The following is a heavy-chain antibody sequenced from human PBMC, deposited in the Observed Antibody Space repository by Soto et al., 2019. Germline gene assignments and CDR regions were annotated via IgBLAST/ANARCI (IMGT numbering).Heavy chain of an antibody. V-gene: IGHV3-53*02. Sequence: EMQLVETGGGLIQPGGSLRLSCAASGFTVSDDHMRWVRQAPGKGPEWVSVIYYGGTTYYADSVQGRFTISRDKSKNTLYLQMNDLRADDTAVYYCAIEAAGFDIWGQGTMVTVSS. CDR1: GFTVSDDH. CDR2: IYYGGTT. J-gene: IGHJ3*02. CDR3: AIEAAGFDI.